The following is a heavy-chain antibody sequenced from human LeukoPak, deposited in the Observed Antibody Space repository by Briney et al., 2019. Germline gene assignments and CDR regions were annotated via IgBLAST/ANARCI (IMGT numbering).Heavy chain of an antibody. V-gene: IGHV1-46*01. CDR2: INPSCGST. Sequence: ASVKVSCKASGYTFTSYYMHWVRQAPGQGLEWMGIINPSCGSTSYAQKFQDRVTMTRNTSTSTVYMELSSLRSEDTAVYYCAREKGPITMVRGVIRYDFDYWGQGTLVTVSS. J-gene: IGHJ4*02. CDR1: GYTFTSYY. CDR3: AREKGPITMVRGVIRYDFDY. D-gene: IGHD3-10*01.